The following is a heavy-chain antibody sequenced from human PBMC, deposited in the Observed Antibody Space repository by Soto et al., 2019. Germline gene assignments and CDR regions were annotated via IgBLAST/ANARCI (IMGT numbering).Heavy chain of an antibody. J-gene: IGHJ5*02. D-gene: IGHD3-10*01. CDR2: IYYDGSA. Sequence: QVQLQESGPGLVKPSQTLSLTCTVSGGSINTADYYWTWIRQTPGQGLEWLVNIYYDGSAYPNPSLRGRLTASVDTSKNQFSLNLFSVTAADTAVYYCARRMRDTAHYYNWFDPWGQGTLVTVSS. V-gene: IGHV4-30-4*01. CDR1: GGSINTADYY. CDR3: ARRMRDTAHYYNWFDP.